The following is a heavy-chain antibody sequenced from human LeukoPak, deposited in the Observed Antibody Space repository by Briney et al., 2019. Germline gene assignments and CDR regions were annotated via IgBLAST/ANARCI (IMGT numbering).Heavy chain of an antibody. D-gene: IGHD3-16*02. CDR2: IYSGGST. J-gene: IGHJ4*02. Sequence: GGSLRLSCAASEFSVGSNYMTWVRQAPGKGLEWVSLIYSGGSTYYADSVKGRFTISRDNAKKSLYLQMNSLRAEDTAVYYCAKAGILITFGGVILWGQGTLVTVSS. CDR1: EFSVGSNY. V-gene: IGHV3-53*01. CDR3: AKAGILITFGGVIL.